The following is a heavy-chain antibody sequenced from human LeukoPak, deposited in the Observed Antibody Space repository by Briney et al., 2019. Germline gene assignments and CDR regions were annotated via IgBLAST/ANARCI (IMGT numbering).Heavy chain of an antibody. V-gene: IGHV2-5*02. Sequence: SGPTLVKPTQTLTLTCNLSGFSLSTSGVGVGWIRHPPGKALEWLALIYCDDDKRYNPSRKSRVPITKDTSKNQVVLTMTNMDPVDTSTYYGAHRPLYTSSSWYFDYWGQGTLVTVSS. D-gene: IGHD6-13*01. CDR1: GFSLSTSGVG. CDR3: AHRPLYTSSSWYFDY. J-gene: IGHJ4*02. CDR2: IYCDDDK.